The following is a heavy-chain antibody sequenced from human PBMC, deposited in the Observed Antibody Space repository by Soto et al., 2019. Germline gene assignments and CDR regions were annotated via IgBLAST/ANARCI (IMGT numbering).Heavy chain of an antibody. Sequence: SETLSLTCAVYGGSFSGYYWSWIRQPPGKGLEWIGEINHSGSTNYNPSLKSRVTISVDTSKNQFSLKLSSVTAADTAVYYCARGVGYCSGGSCSATAFDIWGQGTMVSVSS. V-gene: IGHV4-34*01. J-gene: IGHJ3*02. CDR1: GGSFSGYY. D-gene: IGHD2-15*01. CDR2: INHSGST. CDR3: ARGVGYCSGGSCSATAFDI.